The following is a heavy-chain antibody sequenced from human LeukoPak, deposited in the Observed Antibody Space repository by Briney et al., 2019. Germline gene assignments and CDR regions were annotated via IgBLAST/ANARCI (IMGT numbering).Heavy chain of an antibody. J-gene: IGHJ4*02. Sequence: GGSLRLSCTASGFTFGDHAMSWVRQAPGKGLEWVGFIRSKAYGGTTEYAASVKGRFTISRDDSKSIAYLQMNSLKTEDTAVYYCTRVGYSSSWYYFDYWGQGTLVTVSS. V-gene: IGHV3-49*04. D-gene: IGHD6-13*01. CDR3: TRVGYSSSWYYFDY. CDR1: GFTFGDHA. CDR2: IRSKAYGGTT.